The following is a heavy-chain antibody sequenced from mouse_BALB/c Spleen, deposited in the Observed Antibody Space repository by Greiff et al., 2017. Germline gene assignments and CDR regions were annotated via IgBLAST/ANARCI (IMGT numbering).Heavy chain of an antibody. Sequence: VKLMESGAELMKPGASVKISCKATGYTFSSYWIEWVKQRPGHGLEWIGEILPGSGSTNYNEKFKGKATFTADTSSNTAYMQLSSLTSEDSAVYYCARWGMITTGDYWGQGTTLTVSS. CDR2: ILPGSGST. V-gene: IGHV1-9*01. D-gene: IGHD2-4*01. J-gene: IGHJ2*01. CDR1: GYTFSSYW. CDR3: ARWGMITTGDY.